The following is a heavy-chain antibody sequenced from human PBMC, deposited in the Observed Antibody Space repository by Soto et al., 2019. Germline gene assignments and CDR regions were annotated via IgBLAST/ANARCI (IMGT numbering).Heavy chain of an antibody. CDR3: ARSSMYCSGGSCYRWFDP. CDR2: IYYIGST. Sequence: PSETLSLTCTVSGGSISSGYYYWSWIRQPPGKGLEWIGYIYYIGSTYYNPSLKSRVTISVDRSKKQFSLKLSSVTAADTAVYYCARSSMYCSGGSCYRWFDPWGQGTLFTVCS. D-gene: IGHD2-15*01. CDR1: GGSISSGYYY. V-gene: IGHV4-30-4*01. J-gene: IGHJ5*02.